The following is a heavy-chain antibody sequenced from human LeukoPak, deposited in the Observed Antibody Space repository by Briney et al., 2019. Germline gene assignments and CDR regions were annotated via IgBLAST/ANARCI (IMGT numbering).Heavy chain of an antibody. CDR3: ARAQWLVVDVFDI. CDR1: GFTFSTYA. D-gene: IGHD6-19*01. CDR2: ISSDGSNK. Sequence: GGSLRLSCAASGFTFSTYAMHWVRQAPGKGLEWVALISSDGSNKYFADSVKGRFTISRDNSKNTVPLQMNSLRPEDTAVYYCARAQWLVVDVFDIWGQGTMVTVSS. J-gene: IGHJ3*02. V-gene: IGHV3-30-3*01.